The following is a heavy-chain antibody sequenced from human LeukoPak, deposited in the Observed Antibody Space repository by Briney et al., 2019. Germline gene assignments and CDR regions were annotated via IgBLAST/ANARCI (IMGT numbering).Heavy chain of an antibody. J-gene: IGHJ5*02. CDR1: GVSISSYY. CDR2: ISYIGST. CDR3: ARGELATWFDP. V-gene: IGHV4-59*01. D-gene: IGHD1-1*01. Sequence: SETLSLTCTVSGVSISSYYWNWIRQPPGKGLEWIGYISYIGSTNYNPSLKSRVTISLDTSKNQFSLKLTSVTAADTAMYYCARGELATWFDPWGQGTLVTVSP.